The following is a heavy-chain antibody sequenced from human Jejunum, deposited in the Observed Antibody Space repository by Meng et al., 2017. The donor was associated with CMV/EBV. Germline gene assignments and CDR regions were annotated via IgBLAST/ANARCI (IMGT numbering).Heavy chain of an antibody. CDR3: ARIARYNWNYLRDY. D-gene: IGHD1-7*01. Sequence: QLRLQEPGPSLVQPSETLSLTCIVSGDSITSNNYNWGWIRQPPGKRLEWIGGVYYAGQTYYNPSLKSRLTISLDKSKNQFSLKLTSATAADTAIYYCARIARYNWNYLRDYWGQGTLVTVSS. J-gene: IGHJ4*02. CDR2: VYYAGQT. CDR1: GDSITSNNYN. V-gene: IGHV4-39*07.